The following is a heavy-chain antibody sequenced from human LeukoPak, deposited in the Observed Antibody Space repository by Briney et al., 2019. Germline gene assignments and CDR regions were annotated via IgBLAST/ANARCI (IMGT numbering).Heavy chain of an antibody. CDR3: AREVRIAAAGPNWFDP. Sequence: PGRSLRLSCAASGFTFSSYGMHWVRQAPGKGLEWVAVIWYDGGNKYYADSVKGRFTISRDNSKNTLYLQMNSLRAEDTAVYYCAREVRIAAAGPNWFDPWGQGTLVTVSS. CDR1: GFTFSSYG. V-gene: IGHV3-33*01. D-gene: IGHD6-13*01. J-gene: IGHJ5*02. CDR2: IWYDGGNK.